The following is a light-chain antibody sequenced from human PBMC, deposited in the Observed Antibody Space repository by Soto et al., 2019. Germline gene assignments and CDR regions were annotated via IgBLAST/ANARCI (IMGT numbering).Light chain of an antibody. J-gene: IGLJ1*01. Sequence: QSALTQPPSASGSPGQSVTISCTGTSSDVGCYKYVSWYQQYPGKAPKLMIYAVNKRPSGVPDRFSGSKSGNTASLTVSGLQAEDEADYYCSSYAGSNNYVFGTGTRAPS. CDR3: SSYAGSNNYV. CDR2: AVN. V-gene: IGLV2-8*01. CDR1: SSDVGCYKY.